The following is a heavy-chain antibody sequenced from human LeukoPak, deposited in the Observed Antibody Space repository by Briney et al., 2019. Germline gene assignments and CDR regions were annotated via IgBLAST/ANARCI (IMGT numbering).Heavy chain of an antibody. Sequence: SETLSLTCTVSGGSISSYYWSWIRQPPGKGLEWIGYIYYSGSTNYNPSLKSRVTMSVDTPKNQFSLKLSSVTAADTAVYYCARGEAPDQYPLYDYWGQGTLVTVSS. CDR2: IYYSGST. J-gene: IGHJ4*02. V-gene: IGHV4-59*01. CDR3: ARGEAPDQYPLYDY. D-gene: IGHD1-14*01. CDR1: GGSISSYY.